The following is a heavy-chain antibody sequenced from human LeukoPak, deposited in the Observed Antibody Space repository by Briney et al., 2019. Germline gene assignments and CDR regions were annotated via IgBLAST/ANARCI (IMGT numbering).Heavy chain of an antibody. CDR3: ARGYTFDI. Sequence: PGESLKISCEGSGYSFPTYWIGWVRQMPGKGLEWMGIIYPADSDIIYGPSFQGQVTISADKSISTAYLQWRSLKASDTAMYYCARGYTFDIWGQGTMVTVSS. J-gene: IGHJ3*02. CDR1: GYSFPTYW. CDR2: IYPADSDI. V-gene: IGHV5-51*01. D-gene: IGHD6-13*01.